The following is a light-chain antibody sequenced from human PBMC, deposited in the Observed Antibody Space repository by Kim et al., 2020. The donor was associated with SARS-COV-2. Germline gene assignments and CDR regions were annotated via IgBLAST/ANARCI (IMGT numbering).Light chain of an antibody. V-gene: IGKV1-5*03. CDR1: QNIGTW. Sequence: DIHMTQSPSTLSASIGDRVTITCRAGQNIGTWLAWYQQKPGQAPKLLISTASTLENVVPSRFSGSGSGTEFTLTINSLQPDDFGAYYCQQYSSYWTFGQGTKVDIK. CDR3: QQYSSYWT. CDR2: TAS. J-gene: IGKJ1*01.